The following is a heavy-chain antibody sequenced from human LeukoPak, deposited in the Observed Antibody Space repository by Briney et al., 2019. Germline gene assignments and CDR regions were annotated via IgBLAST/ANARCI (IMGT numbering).Heavy chain of an antibody. Sequence: PSETLSLTCTVSGGSISSSSYYWGWIRQPPGKGLEGIGSIYYSGSTYYNPSLKSRVTISVDTSKNQFSLKLSSVTAADTAVYYCASYNWKGANWFDPWGQGTLVTVSS. CDR1: GGSISSSSYY. D-gene: IGHD1-20*01. J-gene: IGHJ5*02. V-gene: IGHV4-39*07. CDR3: ASYNWKGANWFDP. CDR2: IYYSGST.